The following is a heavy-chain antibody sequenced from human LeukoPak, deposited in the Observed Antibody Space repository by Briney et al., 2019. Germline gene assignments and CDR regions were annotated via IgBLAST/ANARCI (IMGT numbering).Heavy chain of an antibody. CDR3: ARGANYDILTGYYPLHYYYGMDV. J-gene: IGHJ6*04. V-gene: IGHV1-69*13. D-gene: IGHD3-9*01. CDR2: IIPIFGTS. Sequence: GASVKVSCKASGGTFSSYAISWVRQAPGQGLEWMGGIIPIFGTSNYAQKFQGRVTITADESTSTAYMELSSLRSEDTAVYYCARGANYDILTGYYPLHYYYGMDVWGKGTTVTVSS. CDR1: GGTFSSYA.